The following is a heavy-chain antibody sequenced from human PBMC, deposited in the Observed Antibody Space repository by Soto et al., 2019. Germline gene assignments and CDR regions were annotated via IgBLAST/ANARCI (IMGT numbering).Heavy chain of an antibody. J-gene: IGHJ5*02. Sequence: EVQLMESGGGLVQPGGSLRLSCTASGFTFTSYSINWVRQAPGQGLVWISYISSTSATIYYAESVRGRFTVSRDNAKNSVYLQMNSLRAEDTAVYFCARAKSLEYNWFDTWGQGTPVTVSS. CDR2: ISSTSATI. CDR3: ARAKSLEYNWFDT. V-gene: IGHV3-48*01. CDR1: GFTFTSYS.